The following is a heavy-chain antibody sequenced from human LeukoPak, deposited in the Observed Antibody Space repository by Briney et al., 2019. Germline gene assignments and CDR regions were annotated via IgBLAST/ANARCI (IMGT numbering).Heavy chain of an antibody. CDR1: AFTFTSFA. J-gene: IGHJ4*02. Sequence: GVSLRLSCAASAFTFTSFAMTWVRQAPPQGLEWVSTIGGSGGGTLYADTVKGRFTISRDNSKNTLYLQMNSLRVDDTAVYYCAKGSSSGWSKFDYWGQGTLVTVSS. D-gene: IGHD6-19*01. CDR2: IGGSGGGT. CDR3: AKGSSSGWSKFDY. V-gene: IGHV3-23*01.